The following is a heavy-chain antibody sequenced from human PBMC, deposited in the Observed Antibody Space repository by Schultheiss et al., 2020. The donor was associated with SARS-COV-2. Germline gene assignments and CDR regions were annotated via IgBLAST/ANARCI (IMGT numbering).Heavy chain of an antibody. CDR3: ASHSGSIEFPDY. CDR2: ISGYKGNT. CDR1: GGTFSSYA. J-gene: IGHJ4*02. Sequence: ASVKVSCKASGGTFSSYAISWVRQAPGQGLEWMGWISGYKGNTNYAQKLQGRVTMTTDTSTSTAYMELRSLRSDDTAVYYCASHSGSIEFPDYWGQGTLVTVSS. V-gene: IGHV1-18*01. D-gene: IGHD3-10*01.